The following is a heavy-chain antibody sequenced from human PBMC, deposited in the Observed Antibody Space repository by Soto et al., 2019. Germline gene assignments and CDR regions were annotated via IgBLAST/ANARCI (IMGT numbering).Heavy chain of an antibody. CDR1: GYSFTSYW. CDR2: IYPGDSDT. Sequence: EVQLVQSGAEVKKPGESLKISCKGSGYSFTSYWIGWVRQMPGKGLEWMGIIYPGDSDTRYSPSFQGQVTISADKSISTAYLQWSSLKASDTAMYYCATLHYDYVWGSPGLDYWGQGTLVTVSS. D-gene: IGHD3-16*01. CDR3: ATLHYDYVWGSPGLDY. J-gene: IGHJ4*02. V-gene: IGHV5-51*01.